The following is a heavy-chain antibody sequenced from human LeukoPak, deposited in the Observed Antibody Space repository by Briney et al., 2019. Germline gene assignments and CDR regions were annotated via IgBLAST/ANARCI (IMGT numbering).Heavy chain of an antibody. CDR3: ARDGVGY. CDR2: IISSSSYI. D-gene: IGHD3-16*01. CDR1: GFPFSSYS. Sequence: PGGSLTLSCAPSGFPFSSYSMIWVRQAPGKGLEWVSSIISSSSYIYYADSVKGRFTISRDNAKNSLYLQRNSLRAEDTAVYYCARDGVGYWGQGTLVTVSS. V-gene: IGHV3-21*01. J-gene: IGHJ4*02.